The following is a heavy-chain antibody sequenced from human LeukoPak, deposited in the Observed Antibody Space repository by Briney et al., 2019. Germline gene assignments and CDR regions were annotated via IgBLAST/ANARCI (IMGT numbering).Heavy chain of an antibody. D-gene: IGHD7-27*01. V-gene: IGHV4-59*01. CDR1: GAFITAYY. Sequence: SETLSLTCTVSGAFITAYYWSWIRQPPGKGLEWLGYVYYTGSTEYNPSLRSRVTISLEMSKHQFSLNLTSVTAADTAVYYCASNTGTVFDYWGQGALVTVSS. CDR2: VYYTGST. J-gene: IGHJ4*02. CDR3: ASNTGTVFDY.